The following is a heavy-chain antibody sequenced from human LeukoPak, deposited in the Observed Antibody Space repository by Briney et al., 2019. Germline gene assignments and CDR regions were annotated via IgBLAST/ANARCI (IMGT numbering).Heavy chain of an antibody. Sequence: SETPSLTCTVSGGSISSYYWSWIRQPPGKGLEWIGYIYYSGSTNYNPSLKSRVTISVDTSKNQFSLKLSSVTAADTAVYYCARWTSGSYSFDYWGQGTLVTVSS. CDR2: IYYSGST. CDR1: GGSISSYY. V-gene: IGHV4-59*01. D-gene: IGHD1-26*01. CDR3: ARWTSGSYSFDY. J-gene: IGHJ4*02.